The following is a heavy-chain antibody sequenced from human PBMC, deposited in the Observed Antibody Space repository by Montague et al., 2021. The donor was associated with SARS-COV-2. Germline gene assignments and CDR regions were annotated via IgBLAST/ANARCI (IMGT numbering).Heavy chain of an antibody. Sequence: PALVKPTQTLTLTCTFSRFSLRSDDEGVAWIRQSPGQALEWLAVIYWNGDKRYSPSLQRRLTITKDTSENQVVLTMTNMDPVDTATYYCAHRGMIRGLIFDYWGQGTLVTVSS. V-gene: IGHV2-5*01. D-gene: IGHD3-10*01. J-gene: IGHJ4*02. CDR3: AHRGMIRGLIFDY. CDR1: RFSLRSDDEG. CDR2: IYWNGDK.